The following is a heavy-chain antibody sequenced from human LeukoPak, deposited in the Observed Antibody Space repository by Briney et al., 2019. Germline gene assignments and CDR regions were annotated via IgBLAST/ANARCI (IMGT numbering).Heavy chain of an antibody. CDR2: IHTGGATT. D-gene: IGHD3-10*01. CDR3: ARGPWGVAASSYYYYMDV. CDR1: GFSFSDYW. Sequence: PGGSLRLSCAASGFSFSDYWMHWVRQVPGKGLIWVSHIHTGGATTAYADSVEGRFTISRDDAKNTVYLEMNSLRVEDSALYYCARGPWGVAASSYYYYMDVWGKGATVIVSS. J-gene: IGHJ6*03. V-gene: IGHV3-74*01.